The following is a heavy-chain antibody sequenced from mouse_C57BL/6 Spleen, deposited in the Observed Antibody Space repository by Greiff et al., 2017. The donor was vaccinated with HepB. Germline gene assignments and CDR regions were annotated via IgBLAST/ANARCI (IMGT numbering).Heavy chain of an antibody. CDR1: GYTFTSYW. Sequence: VQLQQSGPELVKPGASVKLSCKASGYTFTSYWMHWVKQRPGQGLEWIGNINPSNGGTNYNEKFKSKATLTVDKSSSTAYMQLSSLTSEDSAVYYCARGNYGNYYAMDYWGQGTSVTVSS. V-gene: IGHV1-53*01. D-gene: IGHD2-1*01. CDR3: ARGNYGNYYAMDY. J-gene: IGHJ4*01. CDR2: INPSNGGT.